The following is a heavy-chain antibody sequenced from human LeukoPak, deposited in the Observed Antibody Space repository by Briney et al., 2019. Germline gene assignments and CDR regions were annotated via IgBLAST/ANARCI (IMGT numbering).Heavy chain of an antibody. CDR2: ISSRSDYI. Sequence: GGSLRLSCAASGFTFSTNSMNWVRQAPGKGLEWVSSISSRSDYIYYADSVKGRFTISRDNAKNSLHLQMNSLRVDDTAVYYCVRDSSWYDSWGQGTLVTVSS. CDR1: GFTFSTNS. D-gene: IGHD6-13*01. V-gene: IGHV3-21*01. CDR3: VRDSSWYDS. J-gene: IGHJ5*01.